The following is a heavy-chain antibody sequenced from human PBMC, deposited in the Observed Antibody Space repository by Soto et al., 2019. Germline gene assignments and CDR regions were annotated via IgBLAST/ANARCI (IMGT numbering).Heavy chain of an antibody. J-gene: IGHJ5*01. V-gene: IGHV4-39*01. CDR1: GASINNFAYY. CDR2: VYYNENT. D-gene: IGHD3-10*01. CDR3: ARRERYYGSPGWLDP. Sequence: ETLSLTCSVSGASINNFAYYWGWIRQPPGKGLEWIGTVYYNENTYYNPSLKSRVAISVDTAKNQFSLNLRSVTAADTAIYFCARRERYYGSPGWLDPWGQGTLVTVSS.